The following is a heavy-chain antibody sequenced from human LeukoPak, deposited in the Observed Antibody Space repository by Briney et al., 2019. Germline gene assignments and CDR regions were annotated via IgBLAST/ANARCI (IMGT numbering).Heavy chain of an antibody. CDR2: ISSDGGST. D-gene: IGHD1-26*01. CDR3: VKAKVGATFDD. V-gene: IGHV3-64D*06. CDR1: GFTFSSYA. Sequence: GGSLRLPCSASGFTFSSYAMHWVRQAPGKGLEYVSAISSDGGSTYYADSVKGRFTIPRDFSKNTLYLQMSSLRAEDTAVYYCVKAKVGATFDDWGQGTLVTVSS. J-gene: IGHJ4*02.